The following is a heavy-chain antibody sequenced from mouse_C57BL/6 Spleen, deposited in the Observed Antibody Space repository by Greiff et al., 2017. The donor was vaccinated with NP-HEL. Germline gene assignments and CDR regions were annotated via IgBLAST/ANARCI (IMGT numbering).Heavy chain of an antibody. CDR3: ARDGVKGAMDY. CDR2: INYDGSST. D-gene: IGHD2-2*01. CDR1: GFTFSDYY. V-gene: IGHV5-16*01. J-gene: IGHJ4*01. Sequence: EVHLVESEGGLVQPGSSMKLSCTASGFTFSDYYMAWVRQVPEKGLEWVANINYDGSSTYYLDSLKSRFIISRDNAKNILYLQMSSLKSEDTATYYCARDGVKGAMDYWGQGTSVTVSS.